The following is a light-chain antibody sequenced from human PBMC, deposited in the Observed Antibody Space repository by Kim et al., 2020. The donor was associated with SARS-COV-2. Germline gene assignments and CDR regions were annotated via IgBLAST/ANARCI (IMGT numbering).Light chain of an antibody. CDR2: AAS. J-gene: IGKJ4*01. Sequence: DIHMTQSPSSLSASLGDRVTITCRASRDIGTSLAWFQQKPGRAPRPLIIAASTLHTGVTSKFRGSGYGTAFSLTIHSLQPDDVATYYCQQYETYPLTFGGGTNVEI. CDR3: QQYETYPLT. CDR1: RDIGTS. V-gene: IGKV1-16*02.